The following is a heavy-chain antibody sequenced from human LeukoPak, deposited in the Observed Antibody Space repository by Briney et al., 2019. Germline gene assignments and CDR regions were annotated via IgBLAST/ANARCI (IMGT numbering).Heavy chain of an antibody. Sequence: SETLSLTCTVSGVSISDYYWNWIRQPPGKGLEWLGYIYYSGSTTYNPSLKSRVPLSVDTAKNQFSLKVRSVTAADTGVYSCARGDFCSKSNCYLRPMDVWGKGTTVTVSS. D-gene: IGHD3-3*01. CDR2: IYYSGST. J-gene: IGHJ6*03. CDR1: GVSISDYY. CDR3: ARGDFCSKSNCYLRPMDV. V-gene: IGHV4-59*01.